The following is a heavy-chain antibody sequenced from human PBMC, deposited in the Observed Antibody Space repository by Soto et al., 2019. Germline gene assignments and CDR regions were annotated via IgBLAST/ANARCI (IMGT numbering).Heavy chain of an antibody. Sequence: LSLTCSVSGVSISSYFWSWIRQAPGRGLEWIGYTYHRGSTNYSPSLKSRVAISLDTSENQFSLKVNSVTAADTAVYYCARIGGYHGTLDYWGQGTPVTVSS. V-gene: IGHV4-59*01. J-gene: IGHJ4*02. CDR2: TYHRGST. CDR3: ARIGGYHGTLDY. D-gene: IGHD6-25*01. CDR1: GVSISSYF.